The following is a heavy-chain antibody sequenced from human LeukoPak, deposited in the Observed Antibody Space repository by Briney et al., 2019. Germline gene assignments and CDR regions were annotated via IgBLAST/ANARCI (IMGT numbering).Heavy chain of an antibody. D-gene: IGHD3-22*01. CDR2: IYTSGST. CDR3: ARVALEGVSAYYFDY. CDR1: GGSISSNY. J-gene: IGHJ4*02. V-gene: IGHV4-4*07. Sequence: PSETLSLTCTVSGGSISSNYWSWIRQPAGKGLEWIGRIYTSGSTNYNPSLKSRVTMSVDTSKNQFSLKLSSVTAADTAVYYCARVALEGVSAYYFDYWGQGTLVTVSS.